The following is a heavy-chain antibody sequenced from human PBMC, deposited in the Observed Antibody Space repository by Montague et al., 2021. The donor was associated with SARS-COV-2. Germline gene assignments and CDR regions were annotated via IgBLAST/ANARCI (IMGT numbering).Heavy chain of an antibody. CDR2: IYSGSGST. CDR1: GFTVSSNY. Sequence: SLRLSCAASGFTVSSNYMSWVRQAPGKGLEWVSVIYSGSGSTYYADSVKGRFTISRDISKNTLYLQMNSLRAEDTAVYYCARAPGSSYSSGWYDYYYGMDVRGQGTTVTVSS. D-gene: IGHD6-19*01. V-gene: IGHV3-66*01. CDR3: ARAPGSSYSSGWYDYYYGMDV. J-gene: IGHJ6*02.